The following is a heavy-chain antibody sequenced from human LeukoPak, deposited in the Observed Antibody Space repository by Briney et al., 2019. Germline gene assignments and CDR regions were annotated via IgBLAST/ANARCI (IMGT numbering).Heavy chain of an antibody. CDR2: INAGNGNT. Sequence: ASVKVSCKASGYTFTGYYMHWVRQAPGQRLEWMGWINAGNGNTKYSQKFQGRVTITRDTSASTAYMELSSLRSEDTAVYYCARGSAYSSGWGYYFDYWGQGTLVTVSS. D-gene: IGHD6-19*01. CDR3: ARGSAYSSGWGYYFDY. V-gene: IGHV1-3*01. J-gene: IGHJ4*02. CDR1: GYTFTGYY.